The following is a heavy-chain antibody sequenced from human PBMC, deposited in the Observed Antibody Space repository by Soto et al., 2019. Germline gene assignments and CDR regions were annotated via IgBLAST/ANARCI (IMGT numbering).Heavy chain of an antibody. CDR2: ISAAGDP. Sequence: EVQLVESGGGLVQPGGSLRLSCEASGFTFRNYDMHWVRQGTGKGLEWVSGISAAGDPDYADSVEGRFTISRENAQNSFFLQMSILRVDDTAVYYCARTDRDFYGLDVWGQGTTVIVSS. CDR1: GFTFRNYD. J-gene: IGHJ6*02. CDR3: ARTDRDFYGLDV. V-gene: IGHV3-13*05.